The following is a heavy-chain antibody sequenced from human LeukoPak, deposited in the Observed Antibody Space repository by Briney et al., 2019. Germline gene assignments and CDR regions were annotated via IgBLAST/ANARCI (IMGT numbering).Heavy chain of an antibody. J-gene: IGHJ2*01. V-gene: IGHV4-4*07. Sequence: SETLSLTCTVSGGSISSYYASWMRQPGGKGRVCIGRIYTSGSTTYTPPPKCRVTMSVATSTTKSPLKLNSVTAADTAAYCCARVRSSPLPPIYRFFDLWGRDTLVTVSS. D-gene: IGHD3-10*01. CDR2: IYTSGST. CDR1: GGSISSYY. CDR3: ARVRSSPLPPIYRFFDL.